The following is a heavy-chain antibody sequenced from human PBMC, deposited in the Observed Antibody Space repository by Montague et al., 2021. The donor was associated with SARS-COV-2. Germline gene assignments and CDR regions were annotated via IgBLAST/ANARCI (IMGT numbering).Heavy chain of an antibody. CDR1: GFTFDDYG. CDR2: INWNGGST. J-gene: IGHJ4*02. Sequence: SLRLSCEASGFTFDDYGMSWVRQAPGKGLEWVSGINWNGGSTGYADSVKGRFTISRDNAKNSLYLQMNSLRAEDTALYYCASLGYYGSGTQVEYWGQGTLVTVSS. V-gene: IGHV3-20*04. CDR3: ASLGYYGSGTQVEY. D-gene: IGHD3-10*01.